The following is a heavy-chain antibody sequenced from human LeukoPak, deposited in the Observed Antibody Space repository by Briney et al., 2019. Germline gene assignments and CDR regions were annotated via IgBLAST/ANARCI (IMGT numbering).Heavy chain of an antibody. D-gene: IGHD5-12*01. CDR1: GFTFSSYW. CDR3: ARSGKYSGYDLYYYGMDV. J-gene: IGHJ6*02. CDR2: ISSSSSYI. Sequence: GGSLRLSCAASGFTFSSYWMNWVRQAPGKGLEWVSSISSSSSYIYYADSVKGRFTISRDNAKNSLYLQMNSLRAEDTAVYYCARSGKYSGYDLYYYGMDVWGQGTTVTVSS. V-gene: IGHV3-21*01.